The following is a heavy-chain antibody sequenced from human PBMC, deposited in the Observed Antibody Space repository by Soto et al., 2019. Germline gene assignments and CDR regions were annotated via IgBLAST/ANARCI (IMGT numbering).Heavy chain of an antibody. D-gene: IGHD3-3*01. CDR1: GFTFSSYG. CDR2: ISYDGSNK. Sequence: GGSLRLSCAASGFTFSSYGMHWVRQAPGKGLEWVAVISYDGSNKYYADSVKGRFAISRDNSKNTLYLQMNSLRAGDTAVYYCAKARYDFWSGYPGAPYYYGMDVWGQGTTVTVSS. CDR3: AKARYDFWSGYPGAPYYYGMDV. V-gene: IGHV3-30*18. J-gene: IGHJ6*02.